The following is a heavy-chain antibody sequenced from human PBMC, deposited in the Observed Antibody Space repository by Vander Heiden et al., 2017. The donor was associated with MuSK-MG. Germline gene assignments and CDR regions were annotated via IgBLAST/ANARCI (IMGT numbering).Heavy chain of an antibody. J-gene: IGHJ3*02. CDR3: ARDLSDYYYDSSGYPRPGAFDI. CDR2: IIPILGIA. CDR1: GGTFSSYA. Sequence: QVQLVQSGAEVKKPGSSVKVSCKASGGTFSSYAISWVRQAPGQGLEWMGRIIPILGIANYAQKFQGRVTMTADKSTSTAYMELSSLRSEDTAVYYCARDLSDYYYDSSGYPRPGAFDIWGQGTMVTVSS. D-gene: IGHD3-22*01. V-gene: IGHV1-69*04.